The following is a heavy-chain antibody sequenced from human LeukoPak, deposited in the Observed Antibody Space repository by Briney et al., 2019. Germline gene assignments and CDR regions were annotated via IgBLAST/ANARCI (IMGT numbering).Heavy chain of an antibody. J-gene: IGHJ4*02. CDR1: GFTFSSYS. Sequence: SGGSLRLSCAASGFTFSSYSMNWVRQAPGKGLEWVSSISSSSGYIYYADSVKGRFTISRDNAKNSLYLQMNSLRAEDTAVYYCARDRGDYWGQGTLVTVSS. D-gene: IGHD5-24*01. V-gene: IGHV3-21*01. CDR2: ISSSSGYI. CDR3: ARDRGDY.